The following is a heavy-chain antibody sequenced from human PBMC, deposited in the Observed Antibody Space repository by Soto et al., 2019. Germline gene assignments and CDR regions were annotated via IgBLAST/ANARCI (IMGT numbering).Heavy chain of an antibody. CDR1: GFTFNTFG. V-gene: IGHV3-30*03. J-gene: IGHJ4*02. D-gene: IGHD3-22*01. CDR3: ARDSKASLYYYDASGYAFTH. CDR2: ISYDGSEN. Sequence: QVQLVESGGGVAQPGGSLRLSCVTSGFTFNTFGMNWVRQAPGKGLEWVASISYDGSENYYADSVKGRFTISRDTSQNTLFLQLNSLRVEDTALYFCARDSKASLYYYDASGYAFTHWGQGTLLIVST.